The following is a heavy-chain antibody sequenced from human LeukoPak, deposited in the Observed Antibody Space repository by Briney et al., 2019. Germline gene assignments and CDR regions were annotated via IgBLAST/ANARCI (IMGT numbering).Heavy chain of an antibody. Sequence: ASVKVSCKASGYTFTSYYMHWVRQAPGQGLEWMGIINPSGGSTSYARKFQGRVTMTRDTSTSTAYMELSSLRSEDTAVYYCARVLRYDFWSGYGYYMDVWGKGTTVTVSS. J-gene: IGHJ6*03. CDR1: GYTFTSYY. V-gene: IGHV1-46*01. D-gene: IGHD3-3*01. CDR2: INPSGGST. CDR3: ARVLRYDFWSGYGYYMDV.